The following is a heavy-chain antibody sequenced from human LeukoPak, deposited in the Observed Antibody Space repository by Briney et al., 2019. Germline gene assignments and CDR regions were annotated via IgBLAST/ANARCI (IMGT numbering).Heavy chain of an antibody. CDR1: GGSISGYY. J-gene: IGHJ4*02. D-gene: IGHD6-6*01. CDR3: ATGDRVYEV. CDR2: IYYRGST. V-gene: IGHV4-59*01. Sequence: SETLSLTCTVSGGSISGYYCSWIRQPPGEGLEYIGYIYYRGSTNYSPSLKRRVTMTVDTSKSQFSLKLRSVTAADTAVYYCATGDRVYEVWGQGTLATVSS.